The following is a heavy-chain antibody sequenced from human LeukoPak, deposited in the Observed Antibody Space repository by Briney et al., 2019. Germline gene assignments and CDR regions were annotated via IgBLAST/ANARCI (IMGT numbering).Heavy chain of an antibody. CDR3: ARYYYYDSSGYPNAFDI. CDR2: IKQDGSEK. D-gene: IGHD3-22*01. J-gene: IGHJ3*02. Sequence: GGSLRLSCAASGFTFSSYWMSWVRQAPGKGLEWVANIKQDGSEKYYVDSVKGRFTISGDNAKNSLYLQMNSLRAEDTAVYYCARYYYYDSSGYPNAFDIWGQGTMVTVSS. V-gene: IGHV3-7*01. CDR1: GFTFSSYW.